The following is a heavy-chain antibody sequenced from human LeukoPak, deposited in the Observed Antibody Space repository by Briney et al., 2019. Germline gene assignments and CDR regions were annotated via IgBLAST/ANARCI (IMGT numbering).Heavy chain of an antibody. V-gene: IGHV4-39*01. Sequence: PSETLSLTCTVSGDSVSSDSYYWGWIRQPPRKGLEWTGSVFYRDRTYYNPSLRSRLTINVDTSKNQVSLKLRSVTAAGTAVYYCVRHLVGVAEGYFDYWGQGIQVTVSS. J-gene: IGHJ4*02. D-gene: IGHD1-26*01. CDR3: VRHLVGVAEGYFDY. CDR1: GDSVSSDSYY. CDR2: VFYRDRT.